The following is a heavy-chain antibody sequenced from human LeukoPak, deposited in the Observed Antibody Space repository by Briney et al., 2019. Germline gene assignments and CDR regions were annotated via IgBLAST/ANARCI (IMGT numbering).Heavy chain of an antibody. CDR1: GGSISSSSYY. CDR2: IYCSGST. CDR3: ARAPVISVAGTKYFDL. Sequence: SETLSLTCTVSGGSISSSSYYWGWIRQPPGKGLEWIGSIYCSGSTYYNPSLKSRVTISVDTSKNQFSLKLSSVTAADTAVYYCARAPVISVAGTKYFDLWGRGTLVTVSS. D-gene: IGHD6-19*01. J-gene: IGHJ2*01. V-gene: IGHV4-39*01.